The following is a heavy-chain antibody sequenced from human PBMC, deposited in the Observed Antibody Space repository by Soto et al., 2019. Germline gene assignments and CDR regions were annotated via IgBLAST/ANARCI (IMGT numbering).Heavy chain of an antibody. V-gene: IGHV3-23*01. D-gene: IGHD4-17*01. CDR1: GFTVSGQS. J-gene: IGHJ4*02. CDR3: ARGGYGDYVFDS. Sequence: PGGSLRLSCAASGFTVSGQSMTWVRQAPGKGLEWISGISATEGITFYADSVRGRFTISRDKSKNTIYLQMNSVRAEDTAVYYCARGGYGDYVFDSWGQGTLVTAPQ. CDR2: ISATEGIT.